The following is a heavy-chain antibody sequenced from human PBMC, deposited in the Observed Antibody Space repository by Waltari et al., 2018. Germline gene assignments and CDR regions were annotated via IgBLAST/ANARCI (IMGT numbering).Heavy chain of an antibody. D-gene: IGHD6-19*01. J-gene: IGHJ3*02. CDR2: INHSGST. CDR1: GGSFSGYY. CDR3: ASRSGWYNAFDI. Sequence: QVQLQQWGAGLLKPSETLSLTCAVYGGSFSGYYWSWIRQPPGKGLEWIGEINHSGSTNDNPSLKSRVTISVDTSKNQFSLKLSSVTAADTAVYYCASRSGWYNAFDIWGQGTMVTVPS. V-gene: IGHV4-34*01.